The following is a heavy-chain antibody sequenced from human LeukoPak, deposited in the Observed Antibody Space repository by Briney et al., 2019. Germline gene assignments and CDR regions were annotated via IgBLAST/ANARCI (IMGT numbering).Heavy chain of an antibody. CDR3: ARGLRLNSGYDFLLF. Sequence: PSERHSLACAVYGGSFSRYYWSWIRQPPGKGLEWIGEINHSGSTNYNASLKSRVTISVDTSKNQFSLKLSSVTAADTAVYYCARGLRLNSGYDFLLFWGQGTLVTVSS. J-gene: IGHJ4*02. V-gene: IGHV4-34*01. CDR2: INHSGST. D-gene: IGHD5-12*01. CDR1: GGSFSRYY.